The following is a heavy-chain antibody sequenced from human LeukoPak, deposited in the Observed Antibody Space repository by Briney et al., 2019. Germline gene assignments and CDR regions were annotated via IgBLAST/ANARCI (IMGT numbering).Heavy chain of an antibody. CDR2: ISSSGSTI. CDR3: ARDVLLSGWYRSSLPDAFDI. V-gene: IGHV3-48*03. CDR1: GFTFSSYE. J-gene: IGHJ3*02. D-gene: IGHD6-19*01. Sequence: GGSLRLSCAASGFTFSSYEMNWVRQAPGKGLEWVSYISSSGSTIYYADSVKGRFTISRDNAKNSLYLQMNSPRAEDTAVYYCARDVLLSGWYRSSLPDAFDIWGQGTMVTVSS.